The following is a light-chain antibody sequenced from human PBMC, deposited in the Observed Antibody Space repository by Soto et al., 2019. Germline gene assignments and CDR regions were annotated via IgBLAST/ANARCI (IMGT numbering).Light chain of an antibody. CDR3: LHEYNYPWT. J-gene: IGKJ1*01. CDR2: GAS. CDR1: QDIRNK. V-gene: IGKV1-6*01. Sequence: AIQMTQFPSSLSSSVGERVVISCLTSQDIRNKLGWYQQKPGQAPKLLIFGASTLHSGVPSRFSGSGSGTRFTLTITSLQPEDVATYYCLHEYNYPWTFGQGTKVDIK.